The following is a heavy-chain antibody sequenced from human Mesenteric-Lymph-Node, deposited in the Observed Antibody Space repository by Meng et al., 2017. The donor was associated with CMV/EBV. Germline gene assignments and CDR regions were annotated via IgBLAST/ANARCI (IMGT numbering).Heavy chain of an antibody. J-gene: IGHJ4*02. CDR1: GYTFTDYS. Sequence: CKPSGYTFTDYSLHWVRQAPGQGLEWMGWINTDNGGTQYSQRFQDRLTITRETSASTAFMDLTSLRYEDTAVYYCVRDIKLGGTRDYWGPGTLVTVSS. V-gene: IGHV1-3*04. D-gene: IGHD6-19*01. CDR3: VRDIKLGGTRDY. CDR2: INTDNGGT.